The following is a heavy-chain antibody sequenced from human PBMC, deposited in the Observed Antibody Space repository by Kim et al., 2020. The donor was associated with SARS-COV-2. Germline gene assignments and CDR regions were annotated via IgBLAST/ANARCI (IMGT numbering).Heavy chain of an antibody. Sequence: SETLSLTCAVYGGSFSGYCWSWIRQPPGKGLEWIGEINHSGSTNYNPSLKSRVTISVDTSKNQFSLKLSSVTAADTAVYYCGRGRGSSTWYRNYFDYWGQGPLVTVSS. V-gene: IGHV4-34*01. J-gene: IGHJ4*02. CDR1: GGSFSGYC. CDR3: GRGRGSSTWYRNYFDY. D-gene: IGHD6-13*01. CDR2: INHSGST.